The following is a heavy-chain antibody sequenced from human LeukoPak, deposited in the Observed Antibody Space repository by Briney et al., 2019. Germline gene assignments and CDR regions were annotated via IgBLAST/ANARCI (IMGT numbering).Heavy chain of an antibody. Sequence: ASVKVSCKASGYTFANYAIHWVRQAPGQRLEWMGWINAGNANTKYSQKFQGRVTFTRDTSASTAYMELSSLRSEDTAVYYCARVAITPQASFDYWGQGTLVTVSS. CDR3: ARVAITPQASFDY. J-gene: IGHJ4*02. CDR1: GYTFANYA. CDR2: INAGNANT. D-gene: IGHD2-21*01. V-gene: IGHV1-3*01.